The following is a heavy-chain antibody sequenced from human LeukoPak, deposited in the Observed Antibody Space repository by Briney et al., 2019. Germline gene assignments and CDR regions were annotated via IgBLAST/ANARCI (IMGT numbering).Heavy chain of an antibody. J-gene: IGHJ6*03. CDR1: GYSISSAYY. CDR2: INHSGST. Sequence: PPETLSLTCTVSGYSISSAYYWGWIRQSPGKGLEWIGEINHSGSTNYNPSLKSRVTISVDTSKNQLSLKLSSVTAADTAVYYCPRVGHSGVYYYMDVWGKGTTVTVSS. V-gene: IGHV4-38-2*02. D-gene: IGHD2-15*01. CDR3: PRVGHSGVYYYMDV.